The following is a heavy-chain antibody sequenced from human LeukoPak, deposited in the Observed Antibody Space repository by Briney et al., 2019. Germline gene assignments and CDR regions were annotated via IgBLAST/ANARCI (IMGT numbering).Heavy chain of an antibody. Sequence: GASVKVSCKASGYTFTSYYTHWVRQAPGQGLEWMGIINPSGGSTSYAQKFQGRVTMTRDTSTSTVYMELSSLRSEDTAVYYCARGGYRIAAAGTNFDYWGQGTLVTVSS. D-gene: IGHD6-13*01. J-gene: IGHJ4*02. CDR3: ARGGYRIAAAGTNFDY. V-gene: IGHV1-46*01. CDR2: INPSGGST. CDR1: GYTFTSYY.